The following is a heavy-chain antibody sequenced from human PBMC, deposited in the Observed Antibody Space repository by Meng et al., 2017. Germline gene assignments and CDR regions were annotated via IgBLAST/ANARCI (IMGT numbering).Heavy chain of an antibody. V-gene: IGHV1-2*06. D-gene: IGHD1-7*01. CDR2: INPTSGNT. Sequence: ASVKVSCKASGYIFTNYYIYWVRQAPGQGLEWMGRINPTSGNTNYAQKFQGRVIMTRDTSISTAYMELSSLRSDDTAIYYCARDGGNYDFDYWGQGTLVTVSS. CDR1: GYIFTNYY. J-gene: IGHJ4*02. CDR3: ARDGGNYDFDY.